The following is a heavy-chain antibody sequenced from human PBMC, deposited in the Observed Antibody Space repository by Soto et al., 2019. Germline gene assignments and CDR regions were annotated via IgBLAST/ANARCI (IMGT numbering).Heavy chain of an antibody. CDR3: AKAPTVVTPSSSDY. CDR2: ISYDGSNK. J-gene: IGHJ4*02. D-gene: IGHD4-17*01. Sequence: GGSLRLSCAASGFTFSSYGMHWVRQAPGKGLEWVAVISYDGSNKYYADSVKGRFTISRDNSKNTLYLQMNSLRAEDTAVYYCAKAPTVVTPSSSDYWGQGTLVTVSS. V-gene: IGHV3-30*18. CDR1: GFTFSSYG.